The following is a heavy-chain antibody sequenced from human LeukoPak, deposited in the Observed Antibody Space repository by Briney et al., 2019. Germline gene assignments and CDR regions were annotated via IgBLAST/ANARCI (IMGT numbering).Heavy chain of an antibody. Sequence: GSLRLSCAASGFPFSNAWMSWVRQAPGKGLEWVGRIKSKTDGGTTDYAAPVKGRFTISRDDSKNTLYLQMNSLKTEDTAVYYCTTAPVTIVGATQPPGYWGQGTLVTVSS. CDR1: GFPFSNAW. CDR2: IKSKTDGGTT. CDR3: TTAPVTIVGATQPPGY. J-gene: IGHJ4*02. D-gene: IGHD1-26*01. V-gene: IGHV3-15*01.